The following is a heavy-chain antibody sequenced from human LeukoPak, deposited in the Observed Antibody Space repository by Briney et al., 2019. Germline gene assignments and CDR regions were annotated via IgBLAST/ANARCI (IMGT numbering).Heavy chain of an antibody. D-gene: IGHD1-1*01. CDR1: GFTFSSYS. V-gene: IGHV3-48*01. Sequence: HPGGSLRLSCAASGFTFSSYSMNWVRQAPGKGLEWVSYISSSSSTIYYADSVKGRFTISRDNSKNTLYLQMNSLRAEDTAVYYCANLWQERRPYFDYWGQGTLVTVSS. CDR3: ANLWQERRPYFDY. CDR2: ISSSSSTI. J-gene: IGHJ4*02.